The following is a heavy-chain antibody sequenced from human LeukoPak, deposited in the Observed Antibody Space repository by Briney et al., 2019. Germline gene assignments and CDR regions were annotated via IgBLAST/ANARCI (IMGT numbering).Heavy chain of an antibody. V-gene: IGHV3-23*01. CDR2: ISGSGGST. Sequence: GGSLRLSCAASGFTFSSYAMSWVRQAPGKGLEWVSAISGSGGSTYYADSVKGRFTISRDNAKNSLYLQMNSLRAEDTAVYYCARDWRIAVAGTFWFDPWGQGTLVTVSS. J-gene: IGHJ5*02. D-gene: IGHD6-19*01. CDR1: GFTFSSYA. CDR3: ARDWRIAVAGTFWFDP.